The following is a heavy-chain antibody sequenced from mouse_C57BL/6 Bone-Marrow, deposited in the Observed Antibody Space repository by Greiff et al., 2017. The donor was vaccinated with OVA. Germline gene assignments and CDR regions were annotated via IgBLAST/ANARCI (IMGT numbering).Heavy chain of an antibody. CDR2: IYPGDGDT. D-gene: IGHD1-1*01. J-gene: IGHJ4*01. Sequence: VMLVESGPELVKPGASVKISCKASGYAFSSSWMNWVKQRPGKGLEWIGRIYPGDGDTNYNGKFKGKATLTADKSSSTAYMQLSSLTSEDSAVYFCARSIYYYGRGDYYAMDYWGQGTSVTVSS. CDR3: ARSIYYYGRGDYYAMDY. V-gene: IGHV1-82*01. CDR1: GYAFSSSW.